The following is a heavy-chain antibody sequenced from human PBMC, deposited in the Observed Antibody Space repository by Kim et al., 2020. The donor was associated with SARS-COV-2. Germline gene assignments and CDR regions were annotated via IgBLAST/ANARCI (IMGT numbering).Heavy chain of an antibody. J-gene: IGHJ3*02. CDR1: GFTFSSYG. CDR3: AKDLIVGATSGAFDI. Sequence: GGSLRLSCAASGFTFSSYGMHWVRQAPGKGLEWVAVISYDGSNKYYADSVKGRFTISRDNSKNTLYLQMNSLRAEDTAVYYCAKDLIVGATSGAFDIWGQGTMVTVSS. V-gene: IGHV3-30*18. D-gene: IGHD1-26*01. CDR2: ISYDGSNK.